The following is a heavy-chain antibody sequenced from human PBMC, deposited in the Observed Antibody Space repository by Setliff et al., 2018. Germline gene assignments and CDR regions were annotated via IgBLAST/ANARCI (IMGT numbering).Heavy chain of an antibody. D-gene: IGHD3-10*01. CDR1: GFTFNKNW. CDR3: ARAQGYDSGTYWGVDYYYYMDV. CDR2: IKEDGSEK. J-gene: IGHJ6*03. Sequence: GESLKISCAASGFTFNKNWMSWVRQAPGKGLEWVANIKEDGSEKNYVDSVKGRFTISRDNAKKSLYLQMNSLRVDDTAVYYCARAQGYDSGTYWGVDYYYYMDVWGKGTTVTVSS. V-gene: IGHV3-7*03.